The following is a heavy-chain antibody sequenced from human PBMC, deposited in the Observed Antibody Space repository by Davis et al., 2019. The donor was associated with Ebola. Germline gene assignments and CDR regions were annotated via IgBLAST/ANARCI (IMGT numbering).Heavy chain of an antibody. J-gene: IGHJ4*02. CDR3: ARDSDSGSYPIDY. CDR1: GFTFSSYA. V-gene: IGHV3-30*03. D-gene: IGHD1-26*01. CDR2: ISYDGSNK. Sequence: GESLKISCAASGFTFSSYAMSWVRQAPGKGLEWVAVISYDGSNKYYADSVKGRFTISRDNSKNTLYLQMNSLRAEDTAVYYCARDSDSGSYPIDYWGQGTLVTVSS.